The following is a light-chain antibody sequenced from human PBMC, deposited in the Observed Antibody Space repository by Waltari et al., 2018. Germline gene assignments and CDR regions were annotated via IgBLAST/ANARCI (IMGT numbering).Light chain of an antibody. V-gene: IGKV3-15*01. CDR1: QSISGN. CDR2: AAS. CDR3: QQYHYWPPWT. Sequence: EVLMTQSPATLSVSPGERATLSCRASQSISGNLAWYQQKPGQAPRLVIYAASTRATGIPARFSGSGSGTDFILTITGLQSEDFAVYYCQQYHYWPPWTFGQGPTVEI. J-gene: IGKJ1*01.